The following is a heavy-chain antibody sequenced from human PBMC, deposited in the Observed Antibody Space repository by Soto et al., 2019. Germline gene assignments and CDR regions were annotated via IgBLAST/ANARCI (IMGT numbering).Heavy chain of an antibody. CDR2: INPFDGSR. D-gene: IGHD3-10*01. V-gene: IGHV1-46*03. CDR3: SRVDPGETSPFDH. CDR1: GYIFTSHY. J-gene: IGHJ4*02. Sequence: ASLKVSFTASGYIFTSHYIHWVRQAPGQGLEWMGWINPFDGSRMFAQSFQGRVTMTRDTSTSTVYMEVSSLRSEDTAVYYCSRVDPGETSPFDHWGQGTLVTVSS.